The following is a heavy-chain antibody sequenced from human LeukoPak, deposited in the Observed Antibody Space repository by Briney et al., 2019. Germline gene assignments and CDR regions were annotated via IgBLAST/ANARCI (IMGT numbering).Heavy chain of an antibody. CDR3: AKRYNSEYLAPVQN. Sequence: GGSLRLSCAASGFTFSSYWMHWVRQAPGKGLVRVSRINSDGSSTSYADSVKGRFTISRDNSKNTLYLQMNSLRAEDTAVYYCAKRYNSEYLAPVQNWGQGTLVTVSS. J-gene: IGHJ4*02. V-gene: IGHV3-74*01. D-gene: IGHD1-1*01. CDR2: INSDGSST. CDR1: GFTFSSYW.